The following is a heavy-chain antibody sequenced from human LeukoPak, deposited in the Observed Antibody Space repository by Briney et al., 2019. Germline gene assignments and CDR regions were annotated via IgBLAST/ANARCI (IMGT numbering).Heavy chain of an antibody. CDR2: ISYDGSNE. D-gene: IGHD2-15*01. Sequence: GGSLRLSCAASGFTFTNFAMHWVRQAPGRGLEWVAIISYDGSNEYSADSVKGRFTISRDNSRNTLNLQMNSLRADDTAVYYCAGDRNRSDLDYCGQGTLVTGS. CDR1: GFTFTNFA. CDR3: AGDRNRSDLDY. V-gene: IGHV3-33*05. J-gene: IGHJ4*02.